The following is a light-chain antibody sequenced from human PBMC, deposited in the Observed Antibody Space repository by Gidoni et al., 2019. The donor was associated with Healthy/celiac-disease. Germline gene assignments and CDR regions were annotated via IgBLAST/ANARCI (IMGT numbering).Light chain of an antibody. CDR3: QAWDSSTGGV. J-gene: IGLJ1*01. CDR2: QDS. CDR1: NLGDKY. Sequence: SYELTQPPSVSVSPGQTASITCSGDNLGDKYACWYQRKPGQSPVLLTYQDSKRPPGIPGRFSGSNSGNTATLTISGTQAMDEADYYCQAWDSSTGGVFGTGTKVTVL. V-gene: IGLV3-1*01.